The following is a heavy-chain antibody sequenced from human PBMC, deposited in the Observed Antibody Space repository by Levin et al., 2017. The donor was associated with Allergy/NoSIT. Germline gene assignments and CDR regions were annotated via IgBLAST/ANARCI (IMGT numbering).Heavy chain of an antibody. CDR2: ISWNSGRV. Sequence: SLKISCAASAFTFDDYAMHWVRQAAGKGLEWVSSISWNSGRVVYADSVKGRFTISRDNAKNSLYLQMNSLRPEDTAFYYCAKALGSCSSGSCFDDGFDVWGRGTMVIVSS. D-gene: IGHD2-15*01. V-gene: IGHV3-9*01. CDR1: AFTFDDYA. CDR3: AKALGSCSSGSCFDDGFDV. J-gene: IGHJ3*01.